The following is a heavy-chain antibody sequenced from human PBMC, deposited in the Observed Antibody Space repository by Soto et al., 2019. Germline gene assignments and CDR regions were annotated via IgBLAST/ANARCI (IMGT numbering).Heavy chain of an antibody. J-gene: IGHJ6*02. Sequence: GGSLRLSCAASGFTFSSYAMHWVRQAPGKGLEWVAVISYDGSNKYYADSVKGRFTISRDNSKNTLYLQMNSLRAEDTAVYYCARDRAWLRLRRGGMDVWGQGTTVTVSS. CDR2: ISYDGSNK. CDR1: GFTFSSYA. D-gene: IGHD5-12*01. CDR3: ARDRAWLRLRRGGMDV. V-gene: IGHV3-30-3*01.